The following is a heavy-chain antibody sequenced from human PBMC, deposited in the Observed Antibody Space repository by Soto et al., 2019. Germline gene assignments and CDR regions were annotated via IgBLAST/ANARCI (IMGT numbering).Heavy chain of an antibody. Sequence: GGSLRLSCAASGFTFSSYAMSWVRQAPGKGLEWVSAISGSGGSTYYADSVKGRFTISRDNSKNTLYLQMNSLRAEDTAVYYCAKDRYRYSSGPSGLIYAFDIWGQGTMVTVSS. D-gene: IGHD6-19*01. CDR1: GFTFSSYA. CDR2: ISGSGGST. V-gene: IGHV3-23*01. CDR3: AKDRYRYSSGPSGLIYAFDI. J-gene: IGHJ3*02.